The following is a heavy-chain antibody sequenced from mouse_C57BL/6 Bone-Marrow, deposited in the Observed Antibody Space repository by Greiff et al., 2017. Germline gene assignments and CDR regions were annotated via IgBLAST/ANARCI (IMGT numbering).Heavy chain of an antibody. J-gene: IGHJ2*01. CDR1: GYTFTDYY. D-gene: IGHD2-2*01. CDR3: ARYGSYYFDY. Sequence: SGPVLVKPGASVKMSCKASGYTFTDYYMNWVKQSHGKSLEWIGVINPYNGGTSYNQKFKGKATLTVDKSSSTAYMELNSLTSEDSAVYYCARYGSYYFDYWGQGTTLTVSS. CDR2: INPYNGGT. V-gene: IGHV1-19*01.